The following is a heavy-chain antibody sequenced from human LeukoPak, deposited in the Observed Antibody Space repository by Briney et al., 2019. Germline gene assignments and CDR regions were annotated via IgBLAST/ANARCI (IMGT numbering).Heavy chain of an antibody. V-gene: IGHV1-8*03. J-gene: IGHJ6*03. Sequence: ASVKVSCKASGYTFTSYDINWVRQATGQGLEWMGWMNPNSGNTGYAQKFQGRVTITRNTSISTAYMELSSLRSEDTAVYYCARVTTKQQWLVRYYYYMDVWGKGTTVTVSS. CDR2: MNPNSGNT. D-gene: IGHD6-19*01. CDR1: GYTFTSYD. CDR3: ARVTTKQQWLVRYYYYMDV.